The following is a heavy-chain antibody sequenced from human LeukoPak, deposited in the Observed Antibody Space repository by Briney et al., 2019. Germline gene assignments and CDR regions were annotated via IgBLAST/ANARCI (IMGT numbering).Heavy chain of an antibody. Sequence: PSETLSLTCAVSGYSISSGYYWGWIRQPPGNGLEWIGSIYHSGSTYYNPSLKSRVTISVDTSKNQFSLKLSSVTAADTAVYYCARLIYYGSGREFDYWGQGTLVTVSS. J-gene: IGHJ4*02. CDR2: IYHSGST. D-gene: IGHD3-10*01. CDR1: GYSISSGYY. V-gene: IGHV4-38-2*01. CDR3: ARLIYYGSGREFDY.